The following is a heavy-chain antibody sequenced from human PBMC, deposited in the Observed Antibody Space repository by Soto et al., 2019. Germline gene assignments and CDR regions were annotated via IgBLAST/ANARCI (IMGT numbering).Heavy chain of an antibody. CDR3: ARGRYGSGSYYNPLWRYYYYMDV. J-gene: IGHJ6*03. CDR1: GFTFSSYS. D-gene: IGHD3-10*01. V-gene: IGHV3-21*01. Sequence: GGSLRLSCAASGFTFSSYSMNWVRQAPGKGLEWVSSISSSSYIYYADSVKGQFTISRDNAKNSLYLQMNSLRAEDTAVYYCARGRYGSGSYYNPLWRYYYYMDVWGKGTTVTVSS. CDR2: ISSSSYI.